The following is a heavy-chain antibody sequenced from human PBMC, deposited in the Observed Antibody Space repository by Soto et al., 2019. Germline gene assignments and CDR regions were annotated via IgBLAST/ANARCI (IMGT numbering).Heavy chain of an antibody. Sequence: QVQLQESGPGLVKPSQTLSLTCTVSRGSISSGDYYWSWIRQPPGKGLEWIGYIYYSGNTYYNPSLESRVTVSIDPSKNQFSLKLGSVTAADTAVYYCARDAILKSHFYSGIYVWGQGTTVTVSS. J-gene: IGHJ6*02. CDR2: IYYSGNT. V-gene: IGHV4-30-4*01. CDR3: ARDAILKSHFYSGIYV. CDR1: RGSISSGDYY.